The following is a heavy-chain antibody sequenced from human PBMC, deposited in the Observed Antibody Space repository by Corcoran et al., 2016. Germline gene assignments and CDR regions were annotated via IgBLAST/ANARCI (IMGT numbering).Heavy chain of an antibody. J-gene: IGHJ4*02. V-gene: IGHV3-30*03. CDR2: ISYDGSNK. Sequence: QVQLVESGGGVVQPGRSLRLSCAASGFTFSSYGMHWVRQAPGKGLEWVAVISYDGSNKYYADSVKGRFTISRDNSKNTLYLQMNSLRAEDTAVYYCATSEVVTAPCDYWGQGTLVTVSS. CDR3: ATSEVVTAPCDY. CDR1: GFTFSSYG. D-gene: IGHD2-21*02.